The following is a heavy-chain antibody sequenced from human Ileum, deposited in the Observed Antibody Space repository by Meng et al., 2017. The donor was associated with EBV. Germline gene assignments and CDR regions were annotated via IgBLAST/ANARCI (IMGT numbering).Heavy chain of an antibody. V-gene: IGHV2-5*01. Sequence: TLNESVPTLVKPTQSLPLTCSFSWFSLTSSGVGVGWIRQPPGKALEWLALIYWNDDKRYSPSLKSRLTVTRDTSKNQVVLTLTNVDPVDTATYYCARRPGSPSSRFDYWGQGTLVTVSS. D-gene: IGHD6-6*01. CDR3: ARRPGSPSSRFDY. J-gene: IGHJ4*02. CDR2: IYWNDDK. CDR1: WFSLTSSGVG.